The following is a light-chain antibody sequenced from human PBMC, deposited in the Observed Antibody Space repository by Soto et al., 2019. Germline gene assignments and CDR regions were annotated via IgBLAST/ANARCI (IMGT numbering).Light chain of an antibody. V-gene: IGLV4-69*01. CDR2: LNSDGSH. Sequence: QPVLTQSPSASASLGASVKLTCTLSSGHSTFAIAWHQQKPEKGPRYLMKLNSDGSHTKGDGIPDRFSGSSSGAERYLTISRLQSEDEADYFCQTWGTGIVVFGGGTKLTVL. CDR1: SGHSTFA. CDR3: QTWGTGIVV. J-gene: IGLJ2*01.